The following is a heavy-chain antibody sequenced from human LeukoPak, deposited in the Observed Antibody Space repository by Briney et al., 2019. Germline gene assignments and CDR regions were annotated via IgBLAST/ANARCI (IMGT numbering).Heavy chain of an antibody. D-gene: IGHD1/OR15-1a*01. CDR3: AKQIHNAFDL. CDR1: GRSFSGYL. Sequence: SETLSLTCAVYGRSFSGYLWIWVRQPPGKGLEWVGEINHSGNTNYNPSLESRVTISVDTSKNQLSLKLTSVTAADTAVYYCAKQIHNAFDLWSQGTMVTVSS. V-gene: IGHV4-34*01. J-gene: IGHJ3*01. CDR2: INHSGNT.